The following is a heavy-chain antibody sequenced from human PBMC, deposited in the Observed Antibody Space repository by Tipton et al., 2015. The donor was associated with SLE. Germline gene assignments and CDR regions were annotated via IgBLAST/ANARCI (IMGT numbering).Heavy chain of an antibody. CDR2: IYYSGST. D-gene: IGHD1-26*01. Sequence: TLSLTCTVSGGSISSHYWSWIRQPPGKGLEWIGYIYYSGSTNYDPSLKSRVTISVDTSKNQFSLKLGSVTAADTAVYYCARDKLRDIWGQGTMVTVSS. J-gene: IGHJ3*02. CDR3: ARDKLRDI. V-gene: IGHV4-59*11. CDR1: GGSISSHY.